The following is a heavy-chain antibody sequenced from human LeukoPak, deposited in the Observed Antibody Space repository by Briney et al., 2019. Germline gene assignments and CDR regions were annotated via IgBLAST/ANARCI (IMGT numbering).Heavy chain of an antibody. Sequence: SVKVSCKASGGTFSSYAISWVRQAPGQGLEWMGVIIPIFGTANYAQKFQGRVTITADESTSTAYMEVSSLRSEDTAVYYCASGLKTAYYYDPLFDYWGQGTLVTVSS. CDR2: IIPIFGTA. J-gene: IGHJ4*02. V-gene: IGHV1-69*13. D-gene: IGHD3-22*01. CDR1: GGTFSSYA. CDR3: ASGLKTAYYYDPLFDY.